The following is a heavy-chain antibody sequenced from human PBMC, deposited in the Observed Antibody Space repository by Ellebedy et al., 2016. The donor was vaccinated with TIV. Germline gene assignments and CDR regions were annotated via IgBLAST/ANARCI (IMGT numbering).Heavy chain of an antibody. D-gene: IGHD4/OR15-4a*01. CDR2: ISYSGST. Sequence: MPSETLSLTCTVSGDSISSFYWSWIRQPPGKELEWIGYISYSGSTFYNPSLKSRVTISVDTSRHQFSLNLSSVTAADTAVYYCARGTMAPTYWGQGTLVTVSS. J-gene: IGHJ4*02. CDR3: ARGTMAPTY. CDR1: GDSISSFY. V-gene: IGHV4-59*12.